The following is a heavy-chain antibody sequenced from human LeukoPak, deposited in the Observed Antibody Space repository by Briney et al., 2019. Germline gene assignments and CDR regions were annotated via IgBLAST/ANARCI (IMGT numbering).Heavy chain of an antibody. CDR1: GGTFSSYA. D-gene: IGHD6-13*01. Sequence: ASVKVSCNASGGTFSSYAISWVRQAPGQGLEWMGGIIPILGTANYAQKFQGRVTITADESTSTAYMELSSLRSEDTAVYYCARGQQLVTENWFDPWGQGTLVTVSS. V-gene: IGHV1-69*13. CDR3: ARGQQLVTENWFDP. J-gene: IGHJ5*02. CDR2: IIPILGTA.